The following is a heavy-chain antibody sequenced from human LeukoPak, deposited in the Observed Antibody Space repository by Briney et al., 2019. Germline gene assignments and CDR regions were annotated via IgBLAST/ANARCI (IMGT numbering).Heavy chain of an antibody. CDR1: GGSISSSSYY. V-gene: IGHV4-39*01. Sequence: KPSETLSLTCTVSGGSISSSSYYWGWIRQPPGKGLEWIESIYYSGSTYYNPSLKSRVTISVDTSKNQFSLKLSSVTAADTAVYYCAGSYGYLTRFDYWGQGTLVTVSS. J-gene: IGHJ4*02. D-gene: IGHD1-26*01. CDR2: IYYSGST. CDR3: AGSYGYLTRFDY.